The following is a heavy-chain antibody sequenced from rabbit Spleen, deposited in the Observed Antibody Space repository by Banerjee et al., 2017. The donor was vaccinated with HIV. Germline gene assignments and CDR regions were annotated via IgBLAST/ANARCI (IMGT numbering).Heavy chain of an antibody. V-gene: IGHV1S45*01. Sequence: QEQLVESGGGLVRPEGSLKLSCKASGFSFSNKAVMCWVRQAPGKGLEWIGCIYTGDGGDGDTAYASWAKGRFTISKTSSTTVTLQMTSLTAADTATYFCAGSIVGYSGYNYAHNLWGPGTLVTVS. CDR2: IYTGDGGDGDT. CDR1: GFSFSNKAV. D-gene: IGHD1-1*01. J-gene: IGHJ4*01. CDR3: AGSIVGYSGYNYAHNL.